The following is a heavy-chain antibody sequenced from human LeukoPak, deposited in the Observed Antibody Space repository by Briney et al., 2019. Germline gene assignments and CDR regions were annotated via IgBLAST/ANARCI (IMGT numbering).Heavy chain of an antibody. Sequence: GGSLRLSCAASAFTFRTYWMSWVRQAPGKGLQWVGHIRSETDGATTDYAAAVQGRFTISRDDSKKMLYLEMNSLKTDDTGIYYCTTDLNQRLKWFGNPLDHWGQGTPVTVSS. CDR3: TTDLNQRLKWFGNPLDH. CDR2: IRSETDGATT. CDR1: AFTFRTYW. J-gene: IGHJ4*02. D-gene: IGHD3-10*01. V-gene: IGHV3-15*01.